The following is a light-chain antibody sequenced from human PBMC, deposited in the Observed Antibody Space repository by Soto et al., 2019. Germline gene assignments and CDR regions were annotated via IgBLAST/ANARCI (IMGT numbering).Light chain of an antibody. CDR2: DAS. CDR3: QQYNNYPRT. CDR1: ESIRTW. J-gene: IGKJ1*01. Sequence: DIQMTQSPSTLSASIGDRVTITCRASESIRTWLAWYQHKPGKAPKFLIYDASSLESGVPSGFSGSGSGTEFTLTISNLQPDDFATYFCQQYNNYPRTFGQGTKVEIK. V-gene: IGKV1-5*01.